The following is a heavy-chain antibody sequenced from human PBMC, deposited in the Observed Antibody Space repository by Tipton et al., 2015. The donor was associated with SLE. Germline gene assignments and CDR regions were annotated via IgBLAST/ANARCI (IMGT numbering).Heavy chain of an antibody. D-gene: IGHD7-27*01. Sequence: LRLSRTVSGGSISSGSYYWSWIRQPAGKGLEWIGRIYTSGSTNYNPSLKSRVTISVDTSKNQFSLKLSSVTAADTAVYYCARDSPHGVGKDYWGQGTLVTVSS. V-gene: IGHV4-61*02. J-gene: IGHJ4*02. CDR2: IYTSGST. CDR1: GGSISSGSYY. CDR3: ARDSPHGVGKDY.